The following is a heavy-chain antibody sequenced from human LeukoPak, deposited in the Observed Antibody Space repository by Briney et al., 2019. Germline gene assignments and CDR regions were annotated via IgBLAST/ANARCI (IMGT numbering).Heavy chain of an antibody. D-gene: IGHD5-18*01. V-gene: IGHV1-2*02. CDR1: VYTFTGDY. Sequence: ASVKVPCKASVYTFTGDYMHWVRQAPGQGLEWMGWINPNSGGTNYAQKFQGRVTMTRDTSISTAYMELSRLRSDDTAVYYCAREGIQVWLLGAYWGQGTLVTVSS. CDR3: AREGIQVWLLGAY. J-gene: IGHJ4*02. CDR2: INPNSGGT.